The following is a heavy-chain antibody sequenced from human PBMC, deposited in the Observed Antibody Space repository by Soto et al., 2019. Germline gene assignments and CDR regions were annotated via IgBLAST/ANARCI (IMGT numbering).Heavy chain of an antibody. CDR1: GGSISSSSYY. CDR3: ARHLKETYYYYYGMDV. CDR2: IYYSGST. V-gene: IGHV4-39*07. Sequence: SETLSLTCTVSGGSISSSSYYWGWIRQPPGKGLEWIGSIYYSGSTYYNPSLKSRVTISADKSISTAYLQWSSLKASDTAMYYCARHLKETYYYYYGMDVWGQGTTVTVSS. J-gene: IGHJ6*02.